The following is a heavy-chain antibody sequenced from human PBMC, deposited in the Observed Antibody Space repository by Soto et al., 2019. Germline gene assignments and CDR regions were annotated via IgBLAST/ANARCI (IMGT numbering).Heavy chain of an antibody. Sequence: QVQLVESGGGVVQPGRSLRLSCAASGFTFSNYGMHWVRQAPGKGLEWVALISYDGDNKYYADSVKGRFTISRDNSKNTRSLQMNSLRDEDTAVYYCATDIALVRGVIIDMDVWGQGTTVSVSS. D-gene: IGHD3-10*01. V-gene: IGHV3-30*03. CDR2: ISYDGDNK. CDR3: ATDIALVRGVIIDMDV. J-gene: IGHJ6*02. CDR1: GFTFSNYG.